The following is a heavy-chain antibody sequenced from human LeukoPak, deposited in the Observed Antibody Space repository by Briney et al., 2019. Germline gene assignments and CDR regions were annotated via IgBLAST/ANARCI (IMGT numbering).Heavy chain of an antibody. V-gene: IGHV3-11*01. CDR3: ARVAVRGVVDY. Sequence: GGSLRLSCAASGFTFSDYYMSWIRQAPGKGLEWVSYISSSGSTIYYADSVKGRFTISRDNAKNSLYLQMNSLRAEDTAVYHCARVAVRGVVDYWGQGTLVTVSS. D-gene: IGHD3-10*01. CDR1: GFTFSDYY. J-gene: IGHJ4*02. CDR2: ISSSGSTI.